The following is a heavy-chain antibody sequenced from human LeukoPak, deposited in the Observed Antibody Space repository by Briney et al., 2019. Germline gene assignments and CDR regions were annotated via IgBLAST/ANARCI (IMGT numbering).Heavy chain of an antibody. CDR2: IYSGGST. Sequence: GGSLRLSCAASGFTVSSNYMSWVRQAPGKGLEWVSVIYSGGSTYFADSVKGRFTISRDNSKNTLYLQMNSLRAEHTAVYFCARSPSSDYWGQGTLVTVSS. J-gene: IGHJ4*02. D-gene: IGHD2-2*01. V-gene: IGHV3-66*01. CDR1: GFTVSSNY. CDR3: ARSPSSDY.